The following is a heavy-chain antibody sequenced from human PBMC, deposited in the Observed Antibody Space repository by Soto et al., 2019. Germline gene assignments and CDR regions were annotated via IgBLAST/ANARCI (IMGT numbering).Heavy chain of an antibody. V-gene: IGHV3-9*01. CDR2: ISWNGGSI. CDR1: GFTFDDYA. Sequence: DVQLEESGGGLVQPGRSLRLSCAASGFTFDDYAMHWVRQAPGKGLEWVSGISWNGGSIGYADSVKGRFTISRDNAKNSLYLQMNSLRAEDTAFYYCAKDIGDGISSSLGYYYYYMDVWGKGTTVTVSS. D-gene: IGHD6-6*01. CDR3: AKDIGDGISSSLGYYYYYMDV. J-gene: IGHJ6*03.